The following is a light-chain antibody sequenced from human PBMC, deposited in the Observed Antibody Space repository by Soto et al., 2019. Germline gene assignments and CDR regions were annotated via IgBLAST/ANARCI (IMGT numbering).Light chain of an antibody. CDR1: TSNIGAGFD. CDR3: GTWDSSLNDGV. CDR2: SDT. Sequence: QAVVTQPPSVSGAPGQRLTISCSGSTSNIGAGFDVHWYQQFPGAAPTLLIYSDTSRPSGVPSRFSGSKSGTSATLGITGLQTGDEADYYCGTWDSSLNDGVFGGGTQLTVL. V-gene: IGLV1-40*01. J-gene: IGLJ3*02.